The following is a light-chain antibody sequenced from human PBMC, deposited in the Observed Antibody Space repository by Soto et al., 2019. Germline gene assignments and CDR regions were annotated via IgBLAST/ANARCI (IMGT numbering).Light chain of an antibody. CDR2: EVS. CDR1: NSDVGGYNY. J-gene: IGLJ1*01. Sequence: QSVLTQPASVSGSPGQSITISCTGTNSDVGGYNYVSWYQQHPGKAPELMIYEVSHRPSGVPNRFSGSKSDNTASLTISGLQAEDEADYYCSSYTSISTLYVFGTGTKVTVL. V-gene: IGLV2-14*01. CDR3: SSYTSISTLYV.